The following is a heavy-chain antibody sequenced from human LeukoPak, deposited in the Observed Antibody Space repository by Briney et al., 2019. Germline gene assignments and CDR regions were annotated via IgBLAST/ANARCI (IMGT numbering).Heavy chain of an antibody. J-gene: IGHJ3*02. D-gene: IGHD2-2*01. CDR1: GFTFSSYS. V-gene: IGHV3-21*01. Sequence: PGGSLRLSCAASGFTFSSYSMNWVRQAPGKGLEWVSAISSSSDYIFYADSVQGRLTISRDHAVNSLFLQMNSLRAEDTAVYYCASRYCTSTNCYAFHIWGRGTVVTVSS. CDR3: ASRYCTSTNCYAFHI. CDR2: ISSSSDYI.